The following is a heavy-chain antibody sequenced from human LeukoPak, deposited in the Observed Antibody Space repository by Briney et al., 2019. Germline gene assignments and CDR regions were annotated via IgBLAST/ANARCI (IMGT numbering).Heavy chain of an antibody. D-gene: IGHD2-15*01. V-gene: IGHV3-48*04. CDR3: ASGSHQNKDIVVVVPSFGDY. Sequence: GGSLRLSCAASGFTFSSYSMNWVRQAPGKGLEWVSYISSSSSTIYYADSVKGRFTISRDNAKNSLYLQMNSLRAEDTAVYYCASGSHQNKDIVVVVPSFGDYWGQGTLVTVSS. J-gene: IGHJ4*02. CDR2: ISSSSSTI. CDR1: GFTFSSYS.